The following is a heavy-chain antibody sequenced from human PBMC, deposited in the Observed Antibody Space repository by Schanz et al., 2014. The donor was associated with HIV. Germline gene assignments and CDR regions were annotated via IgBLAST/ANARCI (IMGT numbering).Heavy chain of an antibody. J-gene: IGHJ6*02. CDR3: AKDRLYPSGTYPYGMDV. Sequence: VQLVESGGGVVQPGRSLRLSCAASGGTFSAHAFHWVRQAPGRGLEWVSSISGSGGNTYFTDSVKGRFTVSRDNSKNTLYLQMNSLRAEDTAVYYCAKDRLYPSGTYPYGMDVWGQGTTVTVSS. V-gene: IGHV3-23*04. CDR2: ISGSGGNT. D-gene: IGHD3-10*01. CDR1: GGTFSAHA.